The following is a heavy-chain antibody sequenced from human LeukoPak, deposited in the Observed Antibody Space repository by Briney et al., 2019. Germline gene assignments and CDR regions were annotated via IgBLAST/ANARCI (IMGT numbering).Heavy chain of an antibody. D-gene: IGHD6-13*01. V-gene: IGHV1-18*01. Sequence: GASVRVSCKASGYTFTSYGISWVRQAPGQGLEWMGWISAYNGNTNYAQKLQGRVTMTTDTSTSTAYMELRSLRSDDTAVYYCARLIAAAGTPRFDYWGQGTLVTVSS. J-gene: IGHJ4*02. CDR3: ARLIAAAGTPRFDY. CDR1: GYTFTSYG. CDR2: ISAYNGNT.